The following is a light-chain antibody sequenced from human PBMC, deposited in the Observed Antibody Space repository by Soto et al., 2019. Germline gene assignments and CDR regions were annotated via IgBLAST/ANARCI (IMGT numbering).Light chain of an antibody. CDR3: SSYTISNTLPFV. CDR1: RRDVGGYNY. J-gene: IGLJ1*01. Sequence: QSVLTQPASVSGSPGQSITISCTGTRRDVGGYNYVSWYQQYPGKSPKLLIYEVTHRPSGVSNRFSGSKSGNTVSLTISGLQAEDEADYYCSSYTISNTLPFVFXTGTKVTVL. CDR2: EVT. V-gene: IGLV2-14*01.